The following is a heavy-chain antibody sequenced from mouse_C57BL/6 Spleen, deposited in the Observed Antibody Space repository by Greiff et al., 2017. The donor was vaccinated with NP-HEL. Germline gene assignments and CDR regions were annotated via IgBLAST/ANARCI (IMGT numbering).Heavy chain of an antibody. CDR2: ISSGSSTI. CDR1: GFTFSDYG. J-gene: IGHJ3*01. V-gene: IGHV5-17*01. CDR3: AKAPFYYDFAWFAY. D-gene: IGHD2-4*01. Sequence: DVQLVESGGGLVKPGGSLKLSCAASGFTFSDYGMHWVRQAPEKGLEWVAYISSGSSTIYYADTVKGRFTISRDNAKNTLFLQMTSLRSEDTAMYYCAKAPFYYDFAWFAYWGQGTLVTVSA.